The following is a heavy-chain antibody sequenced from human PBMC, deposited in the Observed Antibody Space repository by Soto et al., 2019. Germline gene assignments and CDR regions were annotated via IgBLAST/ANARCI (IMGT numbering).Heavy chain of an antibody. D-gene: IGHD2-2*01. Sequence: PGGSLRLSCAASGFTFSSYWMSLVRQAPGKGLEWVANIKQDGSEKYYVDSVKGRFTISRDNAKNSLYLQMNSLRAEDTAVYYCAREQVVPAAPDYYYYYYMDVWGKGTTVTVSS. V-gene: IGHV3-7*01. CDR1: GFTFSSYW. J-gene: IGHJ6*03. CDR2: IKQDGSEK. CDR3: AREQVVPAAPDYYYYYYMDV.